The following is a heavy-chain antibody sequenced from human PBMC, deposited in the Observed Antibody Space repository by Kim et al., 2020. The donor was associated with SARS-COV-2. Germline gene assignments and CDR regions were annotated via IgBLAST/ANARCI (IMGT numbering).Heavy chain of an antibody. CDR3: ARTHWGKGSGSLAAGWWFDP. Sequence: SVKVSCKASGGTFSSYAISWVRQAPGQGLEWMGGIIPIFGTANYAQKFQGRVTITADESTSTAYMELSSLRSEDTAVYYCARTHWGKGSGSLAAGWWFDPWGQGTLVTVSS. CDR1: GGTFSSYA. CDR2: IIPIFGTA. V-gene: IGHV1-69*13. D-gene: IGHD3-10*01. J-gene: IGHJ5*02.